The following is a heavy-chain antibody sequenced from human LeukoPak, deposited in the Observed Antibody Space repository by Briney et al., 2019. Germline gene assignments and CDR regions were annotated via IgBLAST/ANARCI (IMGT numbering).Heavy chain of an antibody. J-gene: IGHJ5*02. V-gene: IGHV4-34*01. D-gene: IGHD6-13*01. CDR2: INHSGST. CDR1: GGSFSGYY. CDR3: ARGAALAAAGRDNWFDP. Sequence: PSETLSLTCAVYGGSFSGYYWSWIRQPPGKGLEWIGEINHSGSTNYNPSLKSRVTISVDTSKNQFSLKLSSVTAADTAVYYCARGAALAAAGRDNWFDPWGQGTLVTVSS.